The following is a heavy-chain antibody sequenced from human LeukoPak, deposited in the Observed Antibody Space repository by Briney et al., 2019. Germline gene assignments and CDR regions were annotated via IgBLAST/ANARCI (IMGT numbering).Heavy chain of an antibody. CDR3: ARVGRYCSGGSCSQYYYYYGMDV. D-gene: IGHD2-15*01. J-gene: IGHJ6*02. CDR1: GFTVSSNY. Sequence: PGGSLRLSCAASGFTVSSNYMRWVRQAPGKGLEWVSVIYSGGSTYYADSVKSRFTISRDNAKNTLYLQMNSLRAEVTAVYYCARVGRYCSGGSCSQYYYYYGMDVWGQGTTVTVSS. V-gene: IGHV3-53*01. CDR2: IYSGGST.